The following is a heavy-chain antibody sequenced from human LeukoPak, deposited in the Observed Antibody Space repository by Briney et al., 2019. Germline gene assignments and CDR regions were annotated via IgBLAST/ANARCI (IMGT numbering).Heavy chain of an antibody. CDR1: GYSISSGYY. D-gene: IGHD1-26*01. J-gene: IGHJ5*02. CDR3: ARAEYSGSYYDWFDP. V-gene: IGHV4-38-2*01. Sequence: SETLSLTCAVSGYSISSGYYWGWIRQPPGKGLEWIGSIYHRGSTYYNPSLKSRVTISVDTSKNQFSLKLSSVTAADTAVYYCARAEYSGSYYDWFDPWAREPWSPSPQ. CDR2: IYHRGST.